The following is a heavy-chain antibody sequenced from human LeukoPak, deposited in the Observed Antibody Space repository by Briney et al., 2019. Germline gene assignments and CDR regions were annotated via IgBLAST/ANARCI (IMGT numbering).Heavy chain of an antibody. D-gene: IGHD3-22*01. V-gene: IGHV1-2*02. CDR1: GYTFTGYY. J-gene: IGHJ4*02. Sequence: GASVKVSCKASGYTFTGYYMHWVRQAPGQGLEWMGWINPNSGGTNYAQKFQGRVTMTRDTSISTAYMELSRLRSDDTAVYYCARGINPYYYDSSGYYFDYWGQGTLVTV. CDR3: ARGINPYYYDSSGYYFDY. CDR2: INPNSGGT.